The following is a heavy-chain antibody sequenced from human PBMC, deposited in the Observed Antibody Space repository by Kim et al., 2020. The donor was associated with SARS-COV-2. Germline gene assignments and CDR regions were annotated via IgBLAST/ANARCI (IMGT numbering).Heavy chain of an antibody. Sequence: ASVKVSCKASGYTFTSYAMNWVRQAPGQGLEWMGWINTNTGNPTYAQGFTGRFVFSLDTSVSTAYLQISSLKAEDTAVYYCASLPITMVRGDKLSWGQGTLVTVSS. CDR1: GYTFTSYA. CDR2: INTNTGNP. V-gene: IGHV7-4-1*02. J-gene: IGHJ5*02. D-gene: IGHD3-10*01. CDR3: ASLPITMVRGDKLS.